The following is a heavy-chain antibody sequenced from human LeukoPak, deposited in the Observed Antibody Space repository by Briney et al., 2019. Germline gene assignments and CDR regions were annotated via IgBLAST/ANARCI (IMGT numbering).Heavy chain of an antibody. CDR2: IYTSGST. D-gene: IGHD3-10*01. J-gene: IGHJ4*02. Sequence: PSETLSLTCTVSGGSISSYYLSWIRQPAGKGLEWIGRIYTSGSTNYNPSLKSRVTISVDTSKNQFSLKLSSVTAADTAVYYCAREKKYGSGSYNYWGQGTLVTVSS. V-gene: IGHV4-4*07. CDR1: GGSISSYY. CDR3: AREKKYGSGSYNY.